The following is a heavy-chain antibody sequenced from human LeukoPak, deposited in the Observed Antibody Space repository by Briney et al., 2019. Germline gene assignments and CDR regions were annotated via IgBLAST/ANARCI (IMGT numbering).Heavy chain of an antibody. CDR3: ARERALTDGMDV. CDR1: GMTFDRHG. D-gene: IGHD1-14*01. V-gene: IGHV3-30*02. J-gene: IGHJ6*02. CDR2: IKYDGSRT. Sequence: GGSLRLSCVVSGMTFDRHGMHWVRQPPGKGLEWLAFIKYDGSRTDYEDSVQGRFTVSRDNSKNTLYLQMNSLRAEDTAVYYCARERALTDGMDVWGQGTTVTVSS.